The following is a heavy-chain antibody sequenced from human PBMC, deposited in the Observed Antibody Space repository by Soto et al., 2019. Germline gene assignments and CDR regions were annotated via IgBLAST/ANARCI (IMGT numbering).Heavy chain of an antibody. Sequence: GGSLRLSCAASGLTFTNYAMTWVRQAPGKGLEWVSSIDGSGGTTFYADSVKGRFTISRDNSKDTLYLQMNSLRAEDTAVYFCAKYALPTPFDYWGQGTLVTVSS. D-gene: IGHD2-15*01. CDR1: GLTFTNYA. V-gene: IGHV3-23*01. J-gene: IGHJ4*02. CDR2: IDGSGGTT. CDR3: AKYALPTPFDY.